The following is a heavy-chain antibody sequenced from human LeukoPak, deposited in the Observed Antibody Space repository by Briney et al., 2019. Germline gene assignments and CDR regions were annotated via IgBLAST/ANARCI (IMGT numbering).Heavy chain of an antibody. CDR2: ISSSSSTI. CDR1: GFTFSSYA. J-gene: IGHJ4*02. Sequence: GGSLRLSCAASGFTFSSYAMNWVRQAPGKGLECVSYISSSSSTIYYADSVKGQFTISRDNAKNSLYLQMNSLRAEDTAVYYCAGEHFDYWGQGTLVTVSS. V-gene: IGHV3-48*01. CDR3: AGEHFDY.